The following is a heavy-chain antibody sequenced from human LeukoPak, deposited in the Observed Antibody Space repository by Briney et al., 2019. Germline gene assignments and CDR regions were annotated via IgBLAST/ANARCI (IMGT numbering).Heavy chain of an antibody. V-gene: IGHV3-30*18. CDR1: GFTFSSYG. CDR2: ISYDGSNK. D-gene: IGHD3-22*01. CDR3: AKDTMTRGLDY. J-gene: IGHJ4*02. Sequence: GGSLRLSCAASGFTFSSYGRHWVRQAPGKGLEWVAVISYDGSNKYYADSVKGRFTISRDNSKNTLYLQMNSLRAEDTAVCYCAKDTMTRGLDYWGQGTLVTVSS.